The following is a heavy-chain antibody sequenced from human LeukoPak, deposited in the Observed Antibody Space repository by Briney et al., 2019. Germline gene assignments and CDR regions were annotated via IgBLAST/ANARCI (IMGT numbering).Heavy chain of an antibody. J-gene: IGHJ3*02. CDR3: AKDIRVGATGFDAFDI. V-gene: IGHV3-9*03. Sequence: GRSLRLSCAASGFTFDDYDMHWVRQAPGQGLEWVSGISWNSGSIGYADSVKGRFTISRDNAKNSLYLQMNSLRAEDMALYYCAKDIRVGATGFDAFDIWGQGTMVTVSS. CDR1: GFTFDDYD. D-gene: IGHD1-26*01. CDR2: ISWNSGSI.